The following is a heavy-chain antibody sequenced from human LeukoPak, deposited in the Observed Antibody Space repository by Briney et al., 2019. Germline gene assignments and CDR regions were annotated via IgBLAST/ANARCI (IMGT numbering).Heavy chain of an antibody. Sequence: GGSLRLSCAASGFTFSSYSMNWVRQAPGKGLEWVSSISSSSSYIYYADSVKGRFTISRDNAKNSLYLQMNSLRAEDTAVYYCARGRGYYDSSGYPLDFDYWGQGTLVTVSS. J-gene: IGHJ4*02. CDR3: ARGRGYYDSSGYPLDFDY. CDR2: ISSSSSYI. V-gene: IGHV3-21*01. CDR1: GFTFSSYS. D-gene: IGHD3-22*01.